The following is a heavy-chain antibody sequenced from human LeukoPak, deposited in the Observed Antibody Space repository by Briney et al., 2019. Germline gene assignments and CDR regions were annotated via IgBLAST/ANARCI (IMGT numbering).Heavy chain of an antibody. Sequence: GGSLRLSCAASGFTFGSYYMTWARQAPGKGLEWVANINQGGSEKNYVDSVKGRFTISRDNAKNSLYLQMNSLSSEDTAVYYCARAVAAAGSYWGQGTLVTVSS. CDR1: GFTFGSYY. J-gene: IGHJ4*02. D-gene: IGHD6-13*01. CDR3: ARAVAAAGSY. V-gene: IGHV3-7*03. CDR2: INQGGSEK.